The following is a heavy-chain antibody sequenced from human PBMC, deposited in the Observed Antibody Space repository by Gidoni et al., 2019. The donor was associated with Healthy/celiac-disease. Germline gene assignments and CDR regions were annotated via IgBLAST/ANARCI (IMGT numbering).Heavy chain of an antibody. CDR2: IYYIGST. V-gene: IGHV4-39*07. Sequence: QLQLQESGPGLVKPSETLCLTCTVSGGSISSSSYYWGWIRQPPGKGLEWIGSIYYIGSTYYNPSLKSRVTISVATSKYQFSLKLSSVTAADTAVYYCARGLAAERCEAFDIWGQGTMVTVSS. J-gene: IGHJ3*02. CDR1: GGSISSSSYY. CDR3: ARGLAAERCEAFDI.